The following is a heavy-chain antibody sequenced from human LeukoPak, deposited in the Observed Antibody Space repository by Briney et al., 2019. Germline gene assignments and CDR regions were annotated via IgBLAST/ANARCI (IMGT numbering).Heavy chain of an antibody. J-gene: IGHJ3*02. D-gene: IGHD6-19*01. CDR2: ISSSSSYI. CDR3: AKSAKRFTGSGWLNDAFDI. CDR1: GFTFSSYS. V-gene: IGHV3-21*01. Sequence: RTGGSLRLSCAASGFTFSSYSMNWVRQAPGKGLEWVSSISSSSSYIYYADSVRGRFTISRDNSKNTLYLQMSSLRAEDTAVYYCAKSAKRFTGSGWLNDAFDIWGQGTMVTVSS.